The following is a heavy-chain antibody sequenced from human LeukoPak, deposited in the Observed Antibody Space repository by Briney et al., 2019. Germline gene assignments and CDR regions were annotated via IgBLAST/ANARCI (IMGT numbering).Heavy chain of an antibody. CDR1: GGTFSSYA. V-gene: IGHV1-69*13. CDR2: IIPIFGTA. Sequence: SVEVSCKASGGTFSSYAISWVRQAPGQGLEWMGGIIPIFGTANYAQKFQGRVTITADESTSTAYMELSSLRSEDTAVYYCARDKLETVSFRWFDPWGQGTLVTVSS. D-gene: IGHD4-11*01. CDR3: ARDKLETVSFRWFDP. J-gene: IGHJ5*02.